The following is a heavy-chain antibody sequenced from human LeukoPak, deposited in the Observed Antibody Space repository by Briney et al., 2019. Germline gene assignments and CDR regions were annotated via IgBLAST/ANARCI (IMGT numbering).Heavy chain of an antibody. Sequence: GGSLRLSCAAPGFTVSSNYMSWVRQAPGKGLEWVSVIYSGGSTYYADSVKGRFTISRDNSKNTLYLQMNSLRAEDTAVYYCARSGVSSSWPHAFDIWGQGTMVTVSS. CDR3: ARSGVSSSWPHAFDI. V-gene: IGHV3-66*01. CDR1: GFTVSSNY. J-gene: IGHJ3*02. CDR2: IYSGGST. D-gene: IGHD6-13*01.